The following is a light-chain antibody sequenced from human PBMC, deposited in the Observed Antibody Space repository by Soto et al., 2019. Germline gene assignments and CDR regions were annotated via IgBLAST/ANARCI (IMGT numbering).Light chain of an antibody. J-gene: IGKJ4*01. Sequence: VMTQSPTTLSVSPGERATLSCRASHSVGSNLAWYQQNPGQAPRLLIYGASTRATGVPARFSGSGSATQFTLAISSLQSEALGFYYCQQYKQWPVAFGGGTKVEIK. V-gene: IGKV3-15*01. CDR1: HSVGSN. CDR2: GAS. CDR3: QQYKQWPVA.